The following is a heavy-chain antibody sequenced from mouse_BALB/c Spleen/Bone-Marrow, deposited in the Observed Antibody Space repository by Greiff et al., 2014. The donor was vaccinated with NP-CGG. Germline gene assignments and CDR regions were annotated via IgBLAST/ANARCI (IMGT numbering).Heavy chain of an antibody. D-gene: IGHD4-1*01. CDR3: ASGTRAMDY. J-gene: IGHJ4*01. V-gene: IGHV5-17*02. Sequence: VQLKESGGGLVQPGGSRKLSCAASGFTFSSFGMHWVRQAPEKGLEWVAYISSGSSTIYYADTVKGLFTISRDNPKNTLFLQMTSLRSEDTAMYYCASGTRAMDYWGQGTSVTVS. CDR1: GFTFSSFG. CDR2: ISSGSSTI.